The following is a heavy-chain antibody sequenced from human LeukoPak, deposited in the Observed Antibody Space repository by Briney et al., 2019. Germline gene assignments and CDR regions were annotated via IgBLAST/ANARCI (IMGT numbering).Heavy chain of an antibody. CDR1: GFTFSSYA. CDR2: ISGSGGST. J-gene: IGHJ4*02. D-gene: IGHD6-19*01. Sequence: GGSLRPSCAASGFTFSSYAMSWVRQAPGKGLEWVSAISGSGGSTYYADSVKGRFTISRDNSKNTLYLQMNSLRAEDTAVYYCANTKRIAVAGTFDYWGQGTLVTVSS. CDR3: ANTKRIAVAGTFDY. V-gene: IGHV3-23*01.